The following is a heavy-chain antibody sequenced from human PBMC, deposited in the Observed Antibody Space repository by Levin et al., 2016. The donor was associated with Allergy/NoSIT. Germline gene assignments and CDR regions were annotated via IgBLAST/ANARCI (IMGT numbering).Heavy chain of an antibody. Sequence: VRQAPGKGLEWVSSISSSSSYIYYADSVKGRFTISRDNAKNSLYLQMNSLRAEDTAVYYCARDLFGYCSSTSCYYYYGMDVWGQGTTVTVSS. CDR3: ARDLFGYCSSTSCYYYYGMDV. J-gene: IGHJ6*02. V-gene: IGHV3-21*01. CDR2: ISSSSSYI. D-gene: IGHD2-2*01.